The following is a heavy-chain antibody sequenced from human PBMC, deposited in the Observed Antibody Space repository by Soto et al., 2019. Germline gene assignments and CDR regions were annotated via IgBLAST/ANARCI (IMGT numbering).Heavy chain of an antibody. CDR1: GYTFTSYG. CDR2: ISAYNGNT. V-gene: IGHV1-18*01. D-gene: IGHD2-2*02. J-gene: IGHJ6*03. Sequence: QVQLVQSGAEVKKPGASVKVSCKASGYTFTSYGISWVRQAPGQGLEWMGWISAYNGNTNYAQKLQGRVTMTTDTSASIAYVELRSLRSDDTAVYYCARGVVVVPAAIRGYYYYYMDVWGKGTTVTVSS. CDR3: ARGVVVVPAAIRGYYYYYMDV.